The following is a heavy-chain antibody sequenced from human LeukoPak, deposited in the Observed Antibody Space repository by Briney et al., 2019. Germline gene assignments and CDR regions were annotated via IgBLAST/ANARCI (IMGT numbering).Heavy chain of an antibody. Sequence: SVKVSCKASGGTFSSYAISWVRQAPGQGLEWMGGIIPIFGTANCAQKFQGRVTITADESTSTAYMELSSLRSEDTAVYYCARALSSGYLTDYYYYMDVWGKGTTVTVSS. J-gene: IGHJ6*03. CDR2: IIPIFGTA. CDR3: ARALSSGYLTDYYYYMDV. V-gene: IGHV1-69*13. D-gene: IGHD6-19*01. CDR1: GGTFSSYA.